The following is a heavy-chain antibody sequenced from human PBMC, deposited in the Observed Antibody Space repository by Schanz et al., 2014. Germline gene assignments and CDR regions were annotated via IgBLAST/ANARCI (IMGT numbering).Heavy chain of an antibody. J-gene: IGHJ4*02. CDR2: INPNSGET. D-gene: IGHD5-12*01. CDR1: GYIFTHYT. CDR3: ARARYTGYDCSGY. V-gene: IGHV1-2*02. Sequence: QVQLVQSGSELKEPGASVKVSCEASGYIFTHYTMNWVRQAPGQGLEWMGWINPNSGETNYEQKFKGRVTLTSDTSISTAFMELSGLTSDDTATYFCARARYTGYDCSGYWGQGTLLIVSS.